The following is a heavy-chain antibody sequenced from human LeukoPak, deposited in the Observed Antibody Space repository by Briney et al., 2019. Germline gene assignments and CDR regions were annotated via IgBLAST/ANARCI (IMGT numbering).Heavy chain of an antibody. D-gene: IGHD3-9*01. J-gene: IGHJ4*02. V-gene: IGHV4-39*01. CDR3: ARLSKGRYFGYIFDF. CDR2: IYYTGSS. CDR1: GGSVSSSTYY. Sequence: SSETLSLTCAVSGGSVSSSTYYWGWIRQPPGKGLEWIGNIYYTGSSYYNPSLKSRVTMSVDTSKNQFSLKMNSVTAADTAVYYCARLSKGRYFGYIFDFWGQGTLLTVSS.